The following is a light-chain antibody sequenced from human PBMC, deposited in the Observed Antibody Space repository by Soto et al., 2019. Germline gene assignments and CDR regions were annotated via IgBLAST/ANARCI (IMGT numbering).Light chain of an antibody. V-gene: IGKV3D-15*01. CDR3: QQYHNWPPIT. Sequence: EIVITHSPLTLSVSPGERATLSCRASQFVSSNLAWYQQKPGQAPRLLIYGASTRATGIPARFSGSGSGTEFTLTISNLQSEDFAVYFCQQYHNWPPITFGQGTRLEIK. CDR1: QFVSSN. J-gene: IGKJ5*01. CDR2: GAS.